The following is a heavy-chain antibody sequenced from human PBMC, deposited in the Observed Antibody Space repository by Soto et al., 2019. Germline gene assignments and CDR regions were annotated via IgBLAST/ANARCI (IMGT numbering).Heavy chain of an antibody. CDR1: GGSISSYY. J-gene: IGHJ4*02. CDR3: ARRYGGNFDY. Sequence: QVLLQESGPGLVKPSETLSLTCTVSGGSISSYYWSWIRQPPGKGLEWIGYIYYSGSTNYNPSLKSRVTISVDTSKNQFSLKLSSVTAAHTAVYYCARRYGGNFDYWGQGTLVTVSS. V-gene: IGHV4-59*01. D-gene: IGHD1-26*01. CDR2: IYYSGST.